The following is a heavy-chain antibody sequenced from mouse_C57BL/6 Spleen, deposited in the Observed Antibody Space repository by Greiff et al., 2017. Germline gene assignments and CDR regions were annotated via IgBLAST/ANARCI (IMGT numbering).Heavy chain of an antibody. V-gene: IGHV1-69*01. D-gene: IGHD1-1*01. CDR1: GYTFTSYW. CDR3: ITTVVDAMDY. Sequence: VQLQESGAELVMPGASVKLSCKASGYTFTSYWMHWVKQRPGQGLEWIGEIDPSASYTNYNQKFKGKSTLTVDKSSSTAYMQLSSLTSEDAAVYYCITTVVDAMDYWGQGTSVTVSS. CDR2: IDPSASYT. J-gene: IGHJ4*01.